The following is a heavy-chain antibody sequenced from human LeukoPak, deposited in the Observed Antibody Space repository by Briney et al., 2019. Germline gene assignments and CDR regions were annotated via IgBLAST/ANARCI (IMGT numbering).Heavy chain of an antibody. CDR3: ARESHETREDY. J-gene: IGHJ4*02. CDR1: GYTFTNFG. V-gene: IGHV1-18*01. D-gene: IGHD1-1*01. CDR2: ISANNGDT. Sequence: ASVKVSCKASGYTFTNFGISWVRQAPGQGLEWMGWISANNGDTDYPPKLQDRVTMTTDTYTSTAYMELRSLRSDDTAMYYCARESHETREDYWGQGTLVTYSS.